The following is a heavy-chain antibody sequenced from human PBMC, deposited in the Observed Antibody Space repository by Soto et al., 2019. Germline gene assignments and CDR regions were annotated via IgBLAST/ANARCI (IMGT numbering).Heavy chain of an antibody. CDR1: GYTFTSYA. CDR2: INAGNGNT. D-gene: IGHD2-2*03. J-gene: IGHJ4*02. V-gene: IGHV1-3*01. Sequence: QVQLVQSGAEVKKPGASVKVSCKASGYTFTSYAMHWVRQAPGQRLEWMGWINAGNGNTKYSQKFQGRVTITRDTSASKAYMELSSLRSEDTAVYYCARPSGYCSSTSCPARFDYWGQGTLVTVSS. CDR3: ARPSGYCSSTSCPARFDY.